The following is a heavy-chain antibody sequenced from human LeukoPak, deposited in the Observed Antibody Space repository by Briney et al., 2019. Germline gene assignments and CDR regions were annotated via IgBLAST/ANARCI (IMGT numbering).Heavy chain of an antibody. CDR1: GFTFSSYD. V-gene: IGHV3-23*01. D-gene: IGHD3-16*01. CDR2: ISGSGVTP. CDR3: AKAPGGILNWFDP. Sequence: TGGSLRLSCAASGFTFSSYDMSWVRQAPGKGLEGVSSISGSGVTPYYADSVKGRFTISRDNSKSTLYLQMNSLRAEDTAVYYCAKAPGGILNWFDPWGQGTLVTVSS. J-gene: IGHJ5*02.